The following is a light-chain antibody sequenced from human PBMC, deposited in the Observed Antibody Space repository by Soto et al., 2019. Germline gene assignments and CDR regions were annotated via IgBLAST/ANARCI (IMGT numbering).Light chain of an antibody. Sequence: IVITQPRRSLPFTPGEPASISCGSSDSLLHSNGYNYLCWYLQKPWQAPELRIYLVSHRAARDPDRFSGSESGTNFTLRISIVEAEDVGVYYCMQTLQTTCTFIQRTKMDIK. CDR2: LVS. V-gene: IGKV2-28*01. J-gene: IGKJ1*01. CDR1: DSLLHSNGYNY. CDR3: MQTLQTTCT.